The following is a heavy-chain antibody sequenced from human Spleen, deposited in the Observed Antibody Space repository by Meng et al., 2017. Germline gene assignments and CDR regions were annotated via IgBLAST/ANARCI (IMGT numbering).Heavy chain of an antibody. CDR3: AKDHNYYAMDV. D-gene: IGHD3-10*01. CDR2: ISGSGNNT. V-gene: IGHV3-23*01. J-gene: IGHJ6*02. Sequence: GGSLRLSCEVSGLPFSSYAVTWVRQPPGKGLEWVSTISGSGNNTYYADSVKGRFSVSRDSSKRTVYLQMSSLSAGDTAAYFCAKDHNYYAMDVWGQGTTVTVSS. CDR1: GLPFSSYA.